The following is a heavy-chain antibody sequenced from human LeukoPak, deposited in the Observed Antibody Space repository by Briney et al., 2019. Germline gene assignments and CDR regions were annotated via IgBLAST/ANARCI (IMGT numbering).Heavy chain of an antibody. D-gene: IGHD6-19*01. V-gene: IGHV3-11*04. Sequence: GGSLRLSCAASGFIFSDYYMSWIRRAPGKGLEGVSYISNSGSIIHYADSLKGRFTISRDNAKNSVYLQMNSLRAEDTAVYYCAREHLGVAAADYWGQGTLVTVSS. CDR2: ISNSGSII. CDR1: GFIFSDYY. CDR3: AREHLGVAAADY. J-gene: IGHJ4*02.